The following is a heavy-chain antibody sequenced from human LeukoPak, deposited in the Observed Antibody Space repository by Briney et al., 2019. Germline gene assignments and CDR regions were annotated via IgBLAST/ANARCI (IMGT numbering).Heavy chain of an antibody. CDR1: GGSISSYY. J-gene: IGHJ3*02. CDR3: ARWGSSWWDDAFDI. CDR2: IYTSGST. D-gene: IGHD6-13*01. Sequence: KPSETLSLTCTVSGGSISSYYWSWIRQPAGKGLEWIGRIYTSGSTNYNPSLKSRVTMSVDTSKNQFSLKLSSVTAADTAVYYCARWGSSWWDDAFDIWGQGTMVTVSS. V-gene: IGHV4-4*07.